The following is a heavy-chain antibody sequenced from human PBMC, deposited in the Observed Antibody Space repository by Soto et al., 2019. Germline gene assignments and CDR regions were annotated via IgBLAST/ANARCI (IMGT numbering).Heavy chain of an antibody. J-gene: IGHJ4*02. CDR1: GFTFSNYA. CDR3: ANIPIMTTVTHYFDY. V-gene: IGHV3-23*01. Sequence: VHLLESGGGLIQPGGSLRLSCAASGFTFSNYAMSWVRQAPGKGLEWVATINGDAGNTYYADSVKGRFSVSRDNSESTLFLQMSSLRAEDTAVYYCANIPIMTTVTHYFDYWGQGTLVTVSS. D-gene: IGHD4-17*01. CDR2: INGDAGNT.